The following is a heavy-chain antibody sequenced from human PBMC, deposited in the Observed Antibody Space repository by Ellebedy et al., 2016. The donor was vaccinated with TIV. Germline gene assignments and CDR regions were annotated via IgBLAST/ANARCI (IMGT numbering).Heavy chain of an antibody. D-gene: IGHD2-21*01. Sequence: GESLKISCAASGFTFSSYNMNWVRQAPGKGLEWVSVLQSGGVTHYADSVKGRFTVSRDNSRNTLYLQMNSLSVEDTAVYYCTRARGGGGSVDYWGQGTLVTVSS. CDR3: TRARGGGGSVDY. V-gene: IGHV3-66*01. CDR2: LQSGGVT. J-gene: IGHJ4*02. CDR1: GFTFSSYN.